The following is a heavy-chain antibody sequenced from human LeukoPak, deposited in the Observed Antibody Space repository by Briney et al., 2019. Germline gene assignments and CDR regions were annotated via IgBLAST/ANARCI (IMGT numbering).Heavy chain of an antibody. D-gene: IGHD2-2*01. CDR2: INPNSGGT. CDR3: ARARDIVVVPAAKDWFDP. V-gene: IGHV1-2*02. J-gene: IGHJ5*02. Sequence: ASVKVSCKASGYTFTGYYMHWVRQAPGQGLEWMGWINPNSGGTNYAQKFQGRVTMTRDTPISTAYMELSRLRSDDTAVYYCARARDIVVVPAAKDWFDPWGQGTLVTVSS. CDR1: GYTFTGYY.